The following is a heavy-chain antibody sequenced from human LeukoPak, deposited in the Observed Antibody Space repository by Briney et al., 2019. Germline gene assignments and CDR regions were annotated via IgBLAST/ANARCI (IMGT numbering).Heavy chain of an antibody. Sequence: RALVKVSCKASGYTFTGYYMHWVRQAPGQGLEWMGWINPNSGGTNYAQKFQGRVTMTRDTSISTAYMGLSRLRSDDAAVYYCARVRRVAGGSYYYYYMDVWGKGTTVTVSS. J-gene: IGHJ6*03. D-gene: IGHD6-13*01. CDR1: GYTFTGYY. CDR3: ARVRRVAGGSYYYYYMDV. V-gene: IGHV1-2*02. CDR2: INPNSGGT.